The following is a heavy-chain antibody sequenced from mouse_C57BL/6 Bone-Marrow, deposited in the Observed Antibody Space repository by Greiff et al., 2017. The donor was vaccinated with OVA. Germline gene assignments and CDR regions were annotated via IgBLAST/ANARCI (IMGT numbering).Heavy chain of an antibody. CDR1: GFTFSDYG. J-gene: IGHJ2*01. V-gene: IGHV5-17*01. CDR3: ARSYYSTALYYFDY. D-gene: IGHD1-2*01. Sequence: EVQLQESGGGLVKPGGSLKLSCAASGFTFSDYGMHWVRQAPEKGLEWVAYISSGSSTIYYADTVKGRFTISRDNAKNTLFLQMTSLRSEDTAMYYCARSYYSTALYYFDYWGQGTTLTVSS. CDR2: ISSGSSTI.